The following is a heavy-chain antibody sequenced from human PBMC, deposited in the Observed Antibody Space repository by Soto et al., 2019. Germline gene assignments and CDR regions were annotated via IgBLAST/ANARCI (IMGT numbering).Heavy chain of an antibody. Sequence: PGGSLRLSCAASGFTLSSYAMSWVRQAPGKGLEWVSAITSSGSSTYYADSVKGRFTISRDDSKNTLYLQMNSLGAEDTAVYYCAPTPRSGFYSSYHMDVWGKGTTVTVSS. D-gene: IGHD3-3*01. CDR1: GFTLSSYA. J-gene: IGHJ6*03. CDR3: APTPRSGFYSSYHMDV. CDR2: ITSSGSST. V-gene: IGHV3-23*01.